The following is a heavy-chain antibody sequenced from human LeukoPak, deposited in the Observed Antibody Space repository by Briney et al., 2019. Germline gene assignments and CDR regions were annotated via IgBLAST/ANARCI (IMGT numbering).Heavy chain of an antibody. Sequence: GGSLRLSCVASGFTFSNAWMSWVRQAPGKGLEWVGRIKSKTDGGTTDYAAPVKGKFTISRDDSKNTLYLQMNSLKTEATAVYYCTADPNTAMVAYYFDYWGQGTLVTVSS. V-gene: IGHV3-15*01. J-gene: IGHJ4*02. CDR3: TADPNTAMVAYYFDY. D-gene: IGHD5-18*01. CDR1: GFTFSNAW. CDR2: IKSKTDGGTT.